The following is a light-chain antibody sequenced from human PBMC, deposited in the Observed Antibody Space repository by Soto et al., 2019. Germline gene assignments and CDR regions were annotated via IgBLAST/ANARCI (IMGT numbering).Light chain of an antibody. CDR1: QGFSSN. V-gene: IGKV1-9*01. CDR2: AAS. Sequence: DIQLTQSPSFLSASVGDRVTITCRASQGFSSNLAWYQQKPGKAPKLLIYAASSLQSGVPSRFSGSGSGTEFTLTISRLQPEDFATYYCQQRNSYPPRTFGGGPKVEIK. CDR3: QQRNSYPPRT. J-gene: IGKJ4*02.